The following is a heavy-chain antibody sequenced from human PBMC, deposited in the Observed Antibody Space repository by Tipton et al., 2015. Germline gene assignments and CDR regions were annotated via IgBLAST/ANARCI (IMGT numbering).Heavy chain of an antibody. CDR3: ARSLFPETAGLENWFDP. Sequence: TLSLTCTVSGGSISSYYWSWIRQPPGKELEWIGYIQYSGSTNYNPSLKSRVTISVDTSKNQFSLRLSSVTAADTAVYYCARSLFPETAGLENWFDPWGQGTLVTVSS. V-gene: IGHV4-59*08. CDR2: IQYSGST. J-gene: IGHJ5*02. D-gene: IGHD6-13*01. CDR1: GGSISSYY.